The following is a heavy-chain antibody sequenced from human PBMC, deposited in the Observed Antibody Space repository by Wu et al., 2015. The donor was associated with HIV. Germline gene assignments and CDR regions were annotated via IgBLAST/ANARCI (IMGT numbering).Heavy chain of an antibody. CDR3: ARDRSDYYYGMDV. V-gene: IGHV1-69*05. CDR2: LIPMYGTA. Sequence: QVQLLQSGAEVKNPGSSVRVSCKASGATFTSYALSWVRQAPGQGLEWMGRLIPMYGTANYAQKFQGRVTMTRNTSTSTAYMELSSLRSEDTAVYFCARDRSDYYYGMDVWGQGP. CDR1: GATFTSYA. J-gene: IGHJ6*02.